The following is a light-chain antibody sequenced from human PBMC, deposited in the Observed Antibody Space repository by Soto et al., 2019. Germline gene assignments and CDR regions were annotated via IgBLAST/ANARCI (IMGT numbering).Light chain of an antibody. J-gene: IGKJ1*01. V-gene: IGKV3-20*01. CDR1: QNVNNR. CDR2: GAS. CDR3: QQYGSSGT. Sequence: EILLTQSPGSLSVFPGERASLSCRASQNVNNRLAWYQQKAGQAPRLLISGASSRATGIPDRFSGSGSGTDFTLTISRLEPEDFAVYYCQQYGSSGTFGQGTKV.